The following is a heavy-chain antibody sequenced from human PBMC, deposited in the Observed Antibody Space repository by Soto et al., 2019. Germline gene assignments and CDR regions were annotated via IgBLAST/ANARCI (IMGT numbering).Heavy chain of an antibody. D-gene: IGHD2-15*01. CDR1: GGSISSGGYY. Sequence: SETLSLTCTVSGGSISSGGYYWSWIRQHPGKGLEWIGYIYYSGSTYYNPSLKSRVNISVDTSKNQFSLKLSPVTAADTAVYYCARGAVLPDAFDIWGQGTMGTV. J-gene: IGHJ3*02. V-gene: IGHV4-31*03. CDR3: ARGAVLPDAFDI. CDR2: IYYSGST.